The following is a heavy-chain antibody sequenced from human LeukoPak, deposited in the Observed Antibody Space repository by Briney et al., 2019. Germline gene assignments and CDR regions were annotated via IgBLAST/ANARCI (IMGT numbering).Heavy chain of an antibody. D-gene: IGHD3-10*01. J-gene: IGHJ4*02. Sequence: PSETLSLTCTVSGGSISRGSYYWNWIRQPAGKGLEWIGRIYASGSANYSPSLESRVTLSVDTSKDQFSVKLKSVTAADTAVYYCARAARSGGAPARFDYWGQGILVTVSS. V-gene: IGHV4-61*02. CDR1: GGSISRGSYY. CDR3: ARAARSGGAPARFDY. CDR2: IYASGSA.